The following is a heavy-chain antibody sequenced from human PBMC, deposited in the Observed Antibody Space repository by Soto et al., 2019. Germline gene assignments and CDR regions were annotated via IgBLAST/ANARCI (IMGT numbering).Heavy chain of an antibody. CDR2: ISANDVGT. CDR3: AKAKNDYNWDNRPPFDY. J-gene: IGHJ4*02. CDR1: GFTLRNYA. D-gene: IGHD1-20*01. V-gene: IGHV3-23*01. Sequence: GSLRLSCEASGFTLRNYAMTWVRQAPGKGLEWVSLISANDVGTYYAESVKTRFTISTDQTRNTVYLQMDSLRADDTAIYYCAKAKNDYNWDNRPPFDYWGQGTLVTVSS.